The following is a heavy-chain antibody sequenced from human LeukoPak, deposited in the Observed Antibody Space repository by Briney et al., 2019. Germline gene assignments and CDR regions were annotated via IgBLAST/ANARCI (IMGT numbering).Heavy chain of an antibody. CDR2: IYYSGST. V-gene: IGHV4-59*12. Sequence: SETLSLTCTVSGGSISSDYWSWIRQPPGKGLEWIGYIYYSGSTNYNPSLKSRVTISVDKSKNQFSLKLSSVTAADTAVYYCARDQLEAFDIWGQGTMVTVSS. D-gene: IGHD2-2*01. CDR3: ARDQLEAFDI. J-gene: IGHJ3*02. CDR1: GGSISSDY.